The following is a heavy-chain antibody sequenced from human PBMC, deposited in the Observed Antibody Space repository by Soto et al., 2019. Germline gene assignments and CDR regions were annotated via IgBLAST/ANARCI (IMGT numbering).Heavy chain of an antibody. V-gene: IGHV3-30*04. Sequence: GGSLRLSCAASGFTFSSYAMSWVRQGPDKGLEWVAVVSFDGKVTYYADSVKGRFTVSRDISKNTIYLQANSLRPEDTAVYYCTREPYGDSQYFDYWGQGTPVTVSS. J-gene: IGHJ4*02. D-gene: IGHD2-21*02. CDR3: TREPYGDSQYFDY. CDR2: VSFDGKVT. CDR1: GFTFSSYA.